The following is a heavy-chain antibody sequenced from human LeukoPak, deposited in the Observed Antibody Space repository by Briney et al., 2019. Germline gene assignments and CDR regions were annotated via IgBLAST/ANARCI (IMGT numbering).Heavy chain of an antibody. CDR3: AKDRYGDYEAPFHYYMDA. J-gene: IGHJ6*03. CDR2: ISYDGTNK. Sequence: GGSLRLSCAASGFTVSSNYMSWVRQAPGKGLEWVTIISYDGTNKYYADSVKGRFTISRDNSKNTLFLQMNSLRAEDAAVYYCAKDRYGDYEAPFHYYMDAWGRGTTVTVSS. V-gene: IGHV3-30*18. CDR1: GFTVSSNY. D-gene: IGHD5-12*01.